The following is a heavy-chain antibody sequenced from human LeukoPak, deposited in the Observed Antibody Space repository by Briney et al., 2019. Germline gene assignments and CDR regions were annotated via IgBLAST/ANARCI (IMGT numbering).Heavy chain of an antibody. D-gene: IGHD6-13*01. Sequence: GASVKVSCKASGGTFSSYAISWVRQAPGQGLEWMGGIIPIFGTANYAQKFQGRVKITTDESTSTAYMELSRLRSEDTAVYYCARVGYGGGAFDIWGQGTMVTVSS. CDR2: IIPIFGTA. J-gene: IGHJ3*02. CDR1: GGTFSSYA. CDR3: ARVGYGGGAFDI. V-gene: IGHV1-69*05.